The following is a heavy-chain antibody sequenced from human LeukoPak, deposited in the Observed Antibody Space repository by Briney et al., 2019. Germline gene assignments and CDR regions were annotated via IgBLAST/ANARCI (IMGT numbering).Heavy chain of an antibody. CDR1: GFTFSSYS. D-gene: IGHD6-13*01. V-gene: IGHV3-21*01. J-gene: IGHJ4*02. CDR2: ISSSSSYI. CDR3: ASPYNSRWYELCY. Sequence: GGSLRLSCAASGFTFSSYSMNWVRQAPGKGLEWVSSISSSSSYIYYADSVKGRFTIARDNAKKSLYLQMNSLRAEDTAVYYCASPYNSRWYELCYWGQGTLVTVSS.